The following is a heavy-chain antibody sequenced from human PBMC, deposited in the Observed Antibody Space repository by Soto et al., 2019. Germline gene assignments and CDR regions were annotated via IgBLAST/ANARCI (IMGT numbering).Heavy chain of an antibody. D-gene: IGHD2-2*01. J-gene: IGHJ4*02. CDR2: ISSSGSTI. V-gene: IGHV3-11*01. Sequence: SLRLSCAASGFTFSDYYMSWIRQAPGKGLEWVSYISSSGSTIYYADSVKGRFTISRDNAKNSLYLQMNSLRAEDTAVYYCASGRAWPAAPLYWGQGTLVTVSS. CDR1: GFTFSDYY. CDR3: ASGRAWPAAPLY.